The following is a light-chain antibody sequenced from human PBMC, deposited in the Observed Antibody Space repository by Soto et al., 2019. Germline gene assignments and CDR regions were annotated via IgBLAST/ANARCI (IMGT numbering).Light chain of an antibody. CDR2: VVS. CDR1: SSDVGGYKY. J-gene: IGLJ1*01. CDR3: GSYTSSDTPYV. V-gene: IGLV2-14*01. Sequence: QSALSQPASVYGSPGQSITISCTGTSSDVGGYKYVSWYQHHPDKAPKLIISVVSNRPSGVSNRFSGSKSGNTASLTISGLQAEDEADYYCGSYTSSDTPYVFGTGTKLTVL.